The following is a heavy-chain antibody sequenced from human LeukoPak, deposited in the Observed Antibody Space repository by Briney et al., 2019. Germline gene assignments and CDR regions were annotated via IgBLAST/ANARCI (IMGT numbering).Heavy chain of an antibody. V-gene: IGHV4-38-2*02. CDR3: ARVLHAPYLIDS. D-gene: IGHD2-8*01. CDR2: VFRLQTVRT. J-gene: IGHJ4*02. Sequence: PSETLSLTCTVSDSSITSTYYWAWFRQPPGECLEWIATVFRLQTVRTFNNPSLESRVPMSLDPSQSQFSLHMTSVTAADTALYFCARVLHAPYLIDSWGQGTLVTVSS. CDR1: DSSITSTYY.